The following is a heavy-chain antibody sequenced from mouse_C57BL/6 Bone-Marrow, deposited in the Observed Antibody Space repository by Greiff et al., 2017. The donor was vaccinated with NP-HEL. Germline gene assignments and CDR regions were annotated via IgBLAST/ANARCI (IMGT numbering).Heavy chain of an antibody. CDR2: INYDGSST. J-gene: IGHJ4*01. V-gene: IGHV5-16*01. Sequence: EVKLVESEGGLVQPGSSMKLSCTASGFTFSDYYMAWVRQVPEKGLEWVANINYDGSSTYYLDSLKSRFIISRDNAKNILYLQMSSLKSEDTATYYCARGAYDYFYAMDYWGQGTSVTVSS. CDR3: ARGAYDYFYAMDY. D-gene: IGHD2-4*01. CDR1: GFTFSDYY.